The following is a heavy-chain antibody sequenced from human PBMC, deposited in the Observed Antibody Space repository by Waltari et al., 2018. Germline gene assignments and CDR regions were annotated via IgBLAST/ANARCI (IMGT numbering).Heavy chain of an antibody. CDR2: ISGSGGST. Sequence: EVQLVESGGGLVQPGGSLRLSCAASGFTFSSYAMSWVRQAPGKGLEWVSAISGSGGSTYYADSVKGRFTISRDNSKNTLYLQMNSLRAEDTAVYYCAKDKERSSGWPNWFDPWGQGTLVTVSS. J-gene: IGHJ5*02. CDR3: AKDKERSSGWPNWFDP. V-gene: IGHV3-23*04. CDR1: GFTFSSYA. D-gene: IGHD6-19*01.